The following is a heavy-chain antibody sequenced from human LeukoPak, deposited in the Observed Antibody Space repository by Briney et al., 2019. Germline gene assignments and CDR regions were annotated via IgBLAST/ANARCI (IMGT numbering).Heavy chain of an antibody. D-gene: IGHD3-10*01. CDR2: IIPIFGTA. CDR1: GGTFSSYA. CDR3: ASGWFGELSPFDY. J-gene: IGHJ4*02. Sequence: ASVKVSCKASGGTFSSYAISWVRQAPGQGLEWMGGIIPIFGTANYAQKFQGRVTITADESTSTAYMELSSLRSEGTAVYYCASGWFGELSPFDYWGQGTLVTASS. V-gene: IGHV1-69*13.